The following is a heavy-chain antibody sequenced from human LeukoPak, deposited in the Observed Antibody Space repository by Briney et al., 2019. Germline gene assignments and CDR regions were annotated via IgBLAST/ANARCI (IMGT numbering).Heavy chain of an antibody. CDR2: IIPIFGTA. D-gene: IGHD6-13*01. CDR1: GGTFSSYA. Sequence: SVKVSCKASGGTFSSYAISWVRQAPGQGLEWMGGIIPIFGTANYAQKFQGRVTITTDESTSTAYMELSSLRSEDTAVYYCARHMGIADPIDYWGQGTLVTVSS. V-gene: IGHV1-69*05. CDR3: ARHMGIADPIDY. J-gene: IGHJ4*02.